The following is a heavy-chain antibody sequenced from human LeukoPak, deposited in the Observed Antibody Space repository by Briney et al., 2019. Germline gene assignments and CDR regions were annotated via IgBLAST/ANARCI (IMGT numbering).Heavy chain of an antibody. CDR2: ISAYNDNT. Sequence: ASVKVSCKASGYSLRSYGISWVRQAPGQGLEGMGWISAYNDNTDYAQKFQGRVTMTTDTSTSTAYMELRSLRSNDTAMYYCARDDVLPAPNWLRPFDYWGQGTLVTVSS. CDR3: ARDDVLPAPNWLRPFDY. J-gene: IGHJ4*02. V-gene: IGHV1-18*04. CDR1: GYSLRSYG. D-gene: IGHD5-12*01.